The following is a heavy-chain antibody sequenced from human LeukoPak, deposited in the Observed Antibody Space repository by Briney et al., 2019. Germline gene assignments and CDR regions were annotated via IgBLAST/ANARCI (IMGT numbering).Heavy chain of an antibody. CDR2: INPNSGGT. CDR3: ARADYGDYSTFDY. CDR1: GYTFTGYY. Sequence: ASVKVSCKASGYTFTGYYMHWVRQAPGQGLEWMGWINPNSGGTNYAQKFQGRVTMPRDTSISTAYMELSRLRSDDTAVYYCARADYGDYSTFDYWGQGTLVTVSS. V-gene: IGHV1-2*02. D-gene: IGHD4-17*01. J-gene: IGHJ4*02.